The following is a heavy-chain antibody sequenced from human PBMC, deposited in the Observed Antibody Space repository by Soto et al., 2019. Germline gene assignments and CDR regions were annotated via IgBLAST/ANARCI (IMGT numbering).Heavy chain of an antibody. V-gene: IGHV3-30*18. CDR3: AKGGRQWLVTSDFNY. CDR2: VSHDGRNT. CDR1: GFTFSDYA. Sequence: VQLVESGGGVVQPGRSLRLSCAASGFTFSDYAMHWVRQAPGKGLEWVAVVSHDGRNTHYADSVKGRFTISRDSSKNTVSLELTSLRAEDTVVYYCAKGGRQWLVTSDFNYWGQGALVTVSS. D-gene: IGHD6-19*01. J-gene: IGHJ4*02.